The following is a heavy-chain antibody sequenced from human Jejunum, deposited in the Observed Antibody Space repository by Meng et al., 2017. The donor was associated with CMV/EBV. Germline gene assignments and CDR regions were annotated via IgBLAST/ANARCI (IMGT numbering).Heavy chain of an antibody. CDR1: GDTVTSYY. Sequence: SGDTVTSYYAHWVRQAPGLGLEWMGVITPSGDITKYAQKFQGRVTMTRDTSASTVYMELSSLRSDDTAVYYCARGYSTSWPGTYYFDYWGQGTPVTVSS. CDR3: ARGYSTSWPGTYYFDY. V-gene: IGHV1-46*01. J-gene: IGHJ4*02. D-gene: IGHD2-2*01. CDR2: ITPSGDIT.